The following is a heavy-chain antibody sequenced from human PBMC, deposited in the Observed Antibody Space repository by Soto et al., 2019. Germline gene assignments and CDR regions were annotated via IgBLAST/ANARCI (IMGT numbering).Heavy chain of an antibody. CDR3: AKDIVVVVAAGDAFDI. Sequence: LRLSCAASGFTFNIYTMNWVRQAPGKGLEWVSSISSGSTYISYADSVKGRFIISRDNAKNSLYLQMNSLRAEDTAVYYCAKDIVVVVAAGDAFDIWGQGKMVTVSS. CDR1: GFTFNIYT. CDR2: ISSGSTYI. V-gene: IGHV3-21*04. J-gene: IGHJ3*02. D-gene: IGHD2-15*01.